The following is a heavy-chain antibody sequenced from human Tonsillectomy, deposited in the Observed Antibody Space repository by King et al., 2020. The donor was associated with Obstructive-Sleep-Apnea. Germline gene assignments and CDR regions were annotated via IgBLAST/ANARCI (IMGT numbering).Heavy chain of an antibody. J-gene: IGHJ6*02. CDR1: GFTFSSYG. CDR2: IRNDGSNK. V-gene: IGHV3-30*02. D-gene: IGHD3-10*01. Sequence: QVQLVESGGGVVQPGGSLRLSCAASGFTFSSYGMHWVRQAPGKGLEWVAFIRNDGSNKYYADSVKGRFTLSRDNSKNTLYLQMNNLRAEDMAVYYCARDPVPDGSGTLLIPYGNDVWGQGTTVTVSS. CDR3: ARDPVPDGSGTLLIPYGNDV.